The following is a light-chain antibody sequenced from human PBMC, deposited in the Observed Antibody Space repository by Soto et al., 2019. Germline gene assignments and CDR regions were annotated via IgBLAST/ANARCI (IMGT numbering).Light chain of an antibody. Sequence: DIQMTQSPSSLSASVGDRVTITCRASQDIDNYLAWYQQKPGRAPKLLIYSASTLQSGVPSRFSGSGSGTDFTLTISSLQPEDVATYYCQKYDNGTRTFGPGTTVDSK. V-gene: IGKV1-27*01. CDR1: QDIDNY. CDR3: QKYDNGTRT. CDR2: SAS. J-gene: IGKJ3*01.